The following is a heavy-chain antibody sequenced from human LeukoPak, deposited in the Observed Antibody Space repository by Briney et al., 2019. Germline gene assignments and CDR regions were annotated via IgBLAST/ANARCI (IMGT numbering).Heavy chain of an antibody. CDR2: ISPNSNTI. CDR3: VTESGWLFDY. V-gene: IGHV3-11*04. Sequence: GGSLRLSCAAAGFTFSDRYMSWIRQAPGKGMEWVAYISPNSNTIHYADSVKGRFTISRDNAKNSLFLQVNSLRAEDTAMYYCVTESGWLFDYWGQGTLVTVSS. CDR1: GFTFSDRY. J-gene: IGHJ4*02. D-gene: IGHD5-24*01.